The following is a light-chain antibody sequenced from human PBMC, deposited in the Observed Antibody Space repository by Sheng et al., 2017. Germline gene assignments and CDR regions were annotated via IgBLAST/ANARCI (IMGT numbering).Light chain of an antibody. Sequence: DIQMTQSPSTLSASVGDRVTITCRASERISNWLAWYQQKPGKAPTVVIYKASTLESGVPSRFSGSGSGTEFTLTISSLQPDDFATYYCQQYNSFPYTFGQGTKFEI. CDR1: ERISNW. V-gene: IGKV1-5*03. CDR3: QQYNSFPYT. CDR2: KAS. J-gene: IGKJ2*01.